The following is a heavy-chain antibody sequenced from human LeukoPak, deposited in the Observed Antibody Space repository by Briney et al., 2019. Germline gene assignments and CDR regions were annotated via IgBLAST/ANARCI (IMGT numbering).Heavy chain of an antibody. Sequence: GGSLRLSCAASGFTFSSYAMHWVRQAPGKGLECVSAISSNGGSTYYANSVKGRFTISRDNSKNTLYLQMGSLRAEDMAVYYCARGGDCGGDCYYPYFDYWGQGTLVTVSS. J-gene: IGHJ4*02. CDR3: ARGGDCGGDCYYPYFDY. CDR1: GFTFSSYA. V-gene: IGHV3-64*01. CDR2: ISSNGGST. D-gene: IGHD2-21*02.